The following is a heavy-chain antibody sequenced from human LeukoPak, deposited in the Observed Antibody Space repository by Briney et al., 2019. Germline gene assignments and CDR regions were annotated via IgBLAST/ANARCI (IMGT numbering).Heavy chain of an antibody. Sequence: GGSLRLSCAASGFTVSSNYMSWVRQAPGKGLEWISVIYSGGSTYYADSVKGRFTISRDNSKNTLYLQMNSLRAEDTAVYYCNYDFWSGNDYWGQGTLVTVSS. CDR3: NYDFWSGNDY. D-gene: IGHD3-3*01. CDR2: IYSGGST. J-gene: IGHJ4*02. CDR1: GFTVSSNY. V-gene: IGHV3-53*01.